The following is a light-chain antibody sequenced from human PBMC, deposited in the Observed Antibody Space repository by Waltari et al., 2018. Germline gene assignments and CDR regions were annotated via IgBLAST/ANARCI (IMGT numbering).Light chain of an antibody. CDR2: GAS. J-gene: IGKJ1*01. V-gene: IGKV3-20*01. Sequence: IVLTQSPGTLSLSPGERATLSCRASQSVSRSLAWYQQKPGQAPKLLIYGASTRATGIPERFSGSGSGTVFSLTISSLEPEDFAIYFCQHYVRLPATFGQGTKVEIK. CDR3: QHYVRLPAT. CDR1: QSVSRS.